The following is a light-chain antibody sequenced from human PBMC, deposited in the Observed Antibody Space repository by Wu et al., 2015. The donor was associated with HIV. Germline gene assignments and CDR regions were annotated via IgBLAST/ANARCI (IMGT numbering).Light chain of an antibody. J-gene: IGKJ2*01. V-gene: IGKV3-20*01. CDR1: QSLSNNF. Sequence: EIVLTQSPGTLSLSPGERATLSCRASQSLSNNFLAWYQQEPGQAPRLVIYGASTRASGIPDRFSGSGSGTDFTLTISRLEPEDFAVYYCQQYGSSPVTFGQGTKLEVK. CDR2: GAS. CDR3: QQYGSSPVT.